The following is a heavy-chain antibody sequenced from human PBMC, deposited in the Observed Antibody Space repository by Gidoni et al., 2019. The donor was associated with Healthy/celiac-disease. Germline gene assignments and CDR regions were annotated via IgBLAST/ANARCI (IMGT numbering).Heavy chain of an antibody. Sequence: QVQLVESGGGLVKPGGSLRLSCAASGFTFSDYSMRWTRQAPGKGLEWVSCISSSGSTIYYADSVKGRFTISRDNAKNSLYLQMNSLRAEDTAVYYCARGEDSSGWYGYYYYGMDVWGQGTTVTVSS. CDR1: GFTFSDYS. CDR3: ARGEDSSGWYGYYYYGMDV. V-gene: IGHV3-11*01. D-gene: IGHD6-19*01. J-gene: IGHJ6*02. CDR2: ISSSGSTI.